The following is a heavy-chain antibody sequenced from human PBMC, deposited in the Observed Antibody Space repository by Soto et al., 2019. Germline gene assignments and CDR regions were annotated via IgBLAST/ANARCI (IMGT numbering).Heavy chain of an antibody. Sequence: PRASLRLSCEVSGFTLSMYSMTWVRQAPGKGLEWVAKIPQDGSDGHYLDSVKGRFTISRDNAKNSVYLQMNSLRADDTAVYYCARDHLILPAHDFFYGSDVWGQGAKVTVSS. CDR2: IPQDGSDG. D-gene: IGHD2-21*02. V-gene: IGHV3-7*03. CDR1: GFTLSMYS. J-gene: IGHJ6*02. CDR3: ARDHLILPAHDFFYGSDV.